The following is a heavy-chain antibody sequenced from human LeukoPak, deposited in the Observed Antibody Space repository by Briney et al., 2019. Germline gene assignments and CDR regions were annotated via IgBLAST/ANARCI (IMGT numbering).Heavy chain of an antibody. CDR1: GFTFSSYW. V-gene: IGHV3-7*02. Sequence: GGSLRLSCAASGFTFSSYWISWVRQAPGKGLEWVANIKQDGSEKYYVDSVKGRFTISRDNAKNSLYLQMSSLRAEDTAVYYCARALLWFGEPSHIDYWGQGTLVTASS. J-gene: IGHJ4*02. D-gene: IGHD3-10*01. CDR2: IKQDGSEK. CDR3: ARALLWFGEPSHIDY.